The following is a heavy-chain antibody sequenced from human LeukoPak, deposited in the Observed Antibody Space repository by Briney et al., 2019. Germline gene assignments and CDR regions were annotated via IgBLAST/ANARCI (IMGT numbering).Heavy chain of an antibody. CDR2: ISYDGSNK. V-gene: IGHV3-30*03. D-gene: IGHD6-13*01. CDR1: GFTFSSYG. Sequence: PGGSLRLSCAASGFTFSSYGMHWVRQAPGKGLEWVAVISYDGSNKYYADSVKGRFTISRDNSKNTLYLQMSSLRAEDTAVYYCARDGAAGRGDAFDIWGQGTMVTVSS. J-gene: IGHJ3*02. CDR3: ARDGAAGRGDAFDI.